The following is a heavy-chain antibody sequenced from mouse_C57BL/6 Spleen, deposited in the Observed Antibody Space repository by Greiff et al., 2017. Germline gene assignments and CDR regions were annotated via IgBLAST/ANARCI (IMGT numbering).Heavy chain of an antibody. CDR3: AIVITGTFYWYFDV. CDR1: GFTFSDYY. D-gene: IGHD4-1*01. Sequence: EVKLMESEGGLVQPGSSMKLSCTASGFTFSDYYMAWVRQVPEKGLEWVANINYDGSSTYYLDSLKSRFIISRDNAKNILYLQMSSLKSADPATYYCAIVITGTFYWYFDVWGTGTTVTVSS. J-gene: IGHJ1*03. CDR2: INYDGSST. V-gene: IGHV5-16*01.